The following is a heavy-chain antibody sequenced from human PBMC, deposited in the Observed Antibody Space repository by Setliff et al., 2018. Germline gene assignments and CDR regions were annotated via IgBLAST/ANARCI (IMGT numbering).Heavy chain of an antibody. Sequence: GASVKVSCKSSGGTFVNYAFSWVRQAPGQGLEWMGGIIPVLGKRNYAQRVQGRVTIAADKYTNTVYMELKTLTSEDTAMYFCARSDPHITMSGDYYYYMDVWGTGTTVTV. D-gene: IGHD1-20*01. CDR2: IIPVLGKR. CDR1: GGTFVNYA. CDR3: ARSDPHITMSGDYYYYMDV. V-gene: IGHV1-69*10. J-gene: IGHJ6*03.